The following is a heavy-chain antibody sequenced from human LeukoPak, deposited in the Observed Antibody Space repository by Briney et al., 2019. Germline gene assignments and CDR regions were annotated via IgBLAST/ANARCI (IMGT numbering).Heavy chain of an antibody. CDR3: AKDTSIGKYCTNGVCSPFDY. CDR2: ISTSGGST. D-gene: IGHD2-8*01. V-gene: IGHV3-23*01. CDR1: GFTFNNYA. Sequence: GGSLRLSCAASGFTFNNYAMSWVRQEPGRRLEWVSAISTSGGSTYYVGSVKGRVTISRDNSKNTLYLQMNSLRAEDTAVYYCAKDTSIGKYCTNGVCSPFDYWGQGTLVTVSS. J-gene: IGHJ4*02.